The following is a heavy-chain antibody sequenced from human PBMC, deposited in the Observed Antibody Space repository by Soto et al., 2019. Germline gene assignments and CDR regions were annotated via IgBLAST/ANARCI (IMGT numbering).Heavy chain of an antibody. CDR1: GYTFTSYG. V-gene: IGHV1-18*01. CDR2: ISAYNGNT. Sequence: QVQLVQSGAEVKKPGASVKVSCKASGYTFTSYGISWVRQAPGQGLEWMGWISAYNGNTNYAQKRQGRVTMTTDTSTSTAYMELRSLRSDDTAVYYCAGGVVVPAVSWGYYYYYMDVWGKGTTVTVSS. D-gene: IGHD2-2*01. CDR3: AGGVVVPAVSWGYYYYYMDV. J-gene: IGHJ6*03.